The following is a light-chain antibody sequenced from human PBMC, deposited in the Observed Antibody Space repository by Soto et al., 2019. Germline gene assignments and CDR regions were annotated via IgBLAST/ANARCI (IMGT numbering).Light chain of an antibody. CDR2: KAS. Sequence: SQMTHAPSNLSGAVGDRVTITCXASQTISSWLAWYQQKPGKAPKLLIYKASTLKSGVPSRFSGSGSGTEFTLTISSLQPDDFATYYCQHYNSYSEAFGQGTKVDIK. J-gene: IGKJ1*01. CDR1: QTISSW. V-gene: IGKV1-5*03. CDR3: QHYNSYSEA.